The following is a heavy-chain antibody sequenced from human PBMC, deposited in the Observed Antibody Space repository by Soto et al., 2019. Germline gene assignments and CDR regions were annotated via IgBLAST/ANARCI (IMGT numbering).Heavy chain of an antibody. CDR1: GFTFSAYS. J-gene: IGHJ3*01. V-gene: IGHV3-48*01. Sequence: HPGGSLRLSCAASGFTFSAYSMNWVRQAPGKGLEWVSYISSSSSTMYYSDSVKGRFTISRDNAENSLYLQMNSLTAEDTAVYYCARDLMNTAIFGVIPPTWGQGTMVTVSS. CDR3: ARDLMNTAIFGVIPPT. D-gene: IGHD3-3*01. CDR2: ISSSSSTM.